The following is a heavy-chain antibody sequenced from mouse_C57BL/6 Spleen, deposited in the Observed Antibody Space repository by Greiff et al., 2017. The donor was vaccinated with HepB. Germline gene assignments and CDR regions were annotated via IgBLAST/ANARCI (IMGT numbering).Heavy chain of an antibody. Sequence: EVQLQQSGPELVKPGASVKIPCKASGYTFTDYNMDWVKQSHGQSLEWIGDINPNNGGTIYNQKFKGKATLTVDKSASTAYMERRSLTSEDTAVYYCARGKGIYYGNWYFDYWGQGTTLTVSS. V-gene: IGHV1-18*01. J-gene: IGHJ2*01. CDR2: INPNNGGT. D-gene: IGHD2-1*01. CDR1: GYTFTDYN. CDR3: ARGKGIYYGNWYFDY.